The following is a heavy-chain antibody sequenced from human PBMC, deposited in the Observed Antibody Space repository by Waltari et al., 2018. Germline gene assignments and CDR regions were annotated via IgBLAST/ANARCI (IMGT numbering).Heavy chain of an antibody. Sequence: EVQLLESGGGLVQPGGSLRLSCVASGFPFSMYTMSGVRQAPGKGPEWVSGIYPSESTTFYADSVKGRFTISRDNSKNTVYLQLNNLRAEDTAIYYCASHVDRAPWGQGTLVTVSS. J-gene: IGHJ4*02. D-gene: IGHD5-18*01. CDR2: IYPSESTT. V-gene: IGHV3-23*05. CDR1: GFPFSMYT. CDR3: ASHVDRAP.